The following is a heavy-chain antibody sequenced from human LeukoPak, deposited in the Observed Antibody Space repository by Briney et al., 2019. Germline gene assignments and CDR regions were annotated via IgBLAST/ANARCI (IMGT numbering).Heavy chain of an antibody. CDR1: GYTFTTYG. D-gene: IGHD1-1*01. J-gene: IGHJ4*02. V-gene: IGHV1-18*01. CDR2: ISAYNGNT. Sequence: ASVKVSCKASGYTFTTYGFSWVRQAPGQGLEWMGWISAYNGNTNYAQRLQGRVTMTTDTSTSTVYMELRSLRSDDTAVYYCARDKDWKPDYWGQGTLVTVSS. CDR3: ARDKDWKPDY.